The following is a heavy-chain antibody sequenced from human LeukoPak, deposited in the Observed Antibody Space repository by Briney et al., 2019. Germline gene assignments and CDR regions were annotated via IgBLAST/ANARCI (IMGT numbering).Heavy chain of an antibody. D-gene: IGHD3-22*01. Sequence: ASVTVSCKASGYTFTDHYIHWVRQAPGQGLEWMGWFNPKSGGTNYAQKFQGRVTMTRDTSISTAYMELSRLRSDDTAVYYCLTMIVVVTNSWGQGTLVTVSS. V-gene: IGHV1-2*02. J-gene: IGHJ4*02. CDR1: GYTFTDHY. CDR2: FNPKSGGT. CDR3: LTMIVVVTNS.